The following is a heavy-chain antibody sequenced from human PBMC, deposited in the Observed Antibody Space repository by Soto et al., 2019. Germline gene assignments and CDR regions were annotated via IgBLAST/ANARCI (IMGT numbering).Heavy chain of an antibody. J-gene: IGHJ4*02. V-gene: IGHV3-23*01. Sequence: PGGSLRLACAAPGVTFSSYAMGWVGEGPGKGLEWVAVVSIGGSTHYADSVRGRFSISRDNSKNTLSLQMNSLTAEDTAVYFCAKRRGAGGHFDYWGQGALVTVSS. CDR1: GVTFSSYA. CDR3: AKRRGAGGHFDY. CDR2: VSIGGST. D-gene: IGHD2-15*01.